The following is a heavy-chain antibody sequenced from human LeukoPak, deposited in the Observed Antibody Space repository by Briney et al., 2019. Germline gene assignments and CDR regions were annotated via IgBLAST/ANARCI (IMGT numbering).Heavy chain of an antibody. CDR3: ARGVHISAYWSSGKNAFDI. D-gene: IGHD3-22*01. CDR2: INYSGST. V-gene: IGHV4-59*01. J-gene: IGHJ3*02. CDR1: GGSISTYF. Sequence: PSETLSLTCTVSGGSISTYFWSWIGQPPGKGLDWMGDINYSGSTNYNPSFKSRVTISVDTSKNQFSLKLTSVTAADTAVYYCARGVHISAYWSSGKNAFDIWGQGTMVTVSS.